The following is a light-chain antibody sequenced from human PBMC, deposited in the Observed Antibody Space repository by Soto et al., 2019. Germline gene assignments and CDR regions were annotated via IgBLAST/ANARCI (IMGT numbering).Light chain of an antibody. J-gene: IGKJ4*01. CDR1: QSVSSY. Sequence: EIVLTQSPATLSLSPGERATLSCRASQSVSSYLAWYQQRPGQAPRLLIYDASNRATGIPARFNGGGSGTEFTLTISSLQSEDFALYYCQQFHNWPLSFGGGTKVDIK. V-gene: IGKV3D-15*01. CDR3: QQFHNWPLS. CDR2: DAS.